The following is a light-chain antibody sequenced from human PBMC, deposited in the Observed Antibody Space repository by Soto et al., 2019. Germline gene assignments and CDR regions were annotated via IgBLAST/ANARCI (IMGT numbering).Light chain of an antibody. J-gene: IGKJ3*01. CDR2: GGS. CDR1: QSVSSSY. V-gene: IGKV3-20*01. Sequence: EIVLTQSPGTLSLSPGETAILSCRASQSVSSSYLAWYQQKPGQAPRLLIYGGSSRATGIPDRFSGGGSGTDFTLTISRLEPEDFAVDFCQQYADSPPTFGPGTKVDIK. CDR3: QQYADSPPT.